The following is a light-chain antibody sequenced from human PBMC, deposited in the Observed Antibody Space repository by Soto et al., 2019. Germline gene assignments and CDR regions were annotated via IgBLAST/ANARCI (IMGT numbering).Light chain of an antibody. V-gene: IGLV4-69*01. J-gene: IGLJ3*02. CDR3: QTWGTGIWV. CDR2: LNSDGSH. CDR1: SGHSSYA. Sequence: QLVLTQSPSASASLGASVKLTSTLSSGHSSYAIAWHQQQPEKGPRYLMKLNSDGSHSKGDGIPDRFSGSSSGAERYLTISSLQSEDEADYCCQTWGTGIWVFGGGTKLTVL.